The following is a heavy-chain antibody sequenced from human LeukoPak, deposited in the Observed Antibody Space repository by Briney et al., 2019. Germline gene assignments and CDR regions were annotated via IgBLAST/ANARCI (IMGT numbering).Heavy chain of an antibody. J-gene: IGHJ4*02. CDR3: ARHGGDIVVVPTTMTFDY. Sequence: SETLSLTCTVSGGSISSSSYYWGWTRQPPGKGLEWIGNIYYSGSTYYNPSLKSRVTISVDTSKNQFSLKLSSVTAADTAVYYCARHGGDIVVVPTTMTFDYWGQGTLVTVSS. V-gene: IGHV4-39*01. CDR2: IYYSGST. CDR1: GGSISSSSYY. D-gene: IGHD2-2*01.